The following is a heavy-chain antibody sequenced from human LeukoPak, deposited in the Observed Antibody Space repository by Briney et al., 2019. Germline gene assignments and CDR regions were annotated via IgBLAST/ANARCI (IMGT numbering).Heavy chain of an antibody. CDR3: ARVAEYSTAGMRY. CDR1: GFTVSSNY. D-gene: IGHD6-6*01. V-gene: IGHV3-53*01. CDR2: IYSGGST. Sequence: GGSLRLSCAASGFTVSSNYMSWVRQAPGKGLEWVSVIYSGGSTYYADSVKGRFTISRDNSKNTLYLQMNSLRAEDTAVYYCARVAEYSTAGMRYWGQGTLVTVSS. J-gene: IGHJ4*02.